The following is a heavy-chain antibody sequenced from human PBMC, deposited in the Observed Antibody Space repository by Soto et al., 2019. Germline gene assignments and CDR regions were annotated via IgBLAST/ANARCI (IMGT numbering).Heavy chain of an antibody. D-gene: IGHD2-21*02. CDR2: ISAYNGNT. CDR3: ARDRASYCGGDCPFDP. V-gene: IGHV1-18*01. CDR1: GYTFTSYG. J-gene: IGHJ5*02. Sequence: ASVKVSCTDSGYTFTSYGISCVRQAPGQGLEWMGWISAYNGNTNYAQKLQGRVTMTTDTSTSTAYMELRSLRSDDTAVYYCARDRASYCGGDCPFDPWGQGTLVTVSS.